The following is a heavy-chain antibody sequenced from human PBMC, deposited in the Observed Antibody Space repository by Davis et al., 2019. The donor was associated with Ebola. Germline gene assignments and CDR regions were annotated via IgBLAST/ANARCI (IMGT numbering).Heavy chain of an antibody. CDR3: ARELAMMAHGQVYFDY. D-gene: IGHD5-12*01. CDR1: GFTFSNYD. V-gene: IGHV3-33*01. CDR2: IWYDGSST. J-gene: IGHJ4*02. Sequence: GESLKISCATSGFTFSNYDMHWVRQAPGKGLEWVAVIWYDGSSTYFAESVKGRFSISRDNSKNTLYLQMNSLRAEDTAVYYCARELAMMAHGQVYFDYWGQGTLVTVSS.